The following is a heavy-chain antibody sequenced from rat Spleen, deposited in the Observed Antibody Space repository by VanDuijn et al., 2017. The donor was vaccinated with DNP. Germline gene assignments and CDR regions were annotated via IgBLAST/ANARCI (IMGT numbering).Heavy chain of an antibody. CDR1: GFSFNSDW. D-gene: IGHD1-5*01. CDR3: ARHGEVHLRYAMDA. J-gene: IGHJ4*01. CDR2: ISGIGDTT. Sequence: EVKLEESGGDLVQPGRSLKLSCVASGFSFNSDWMTWIRQVPGKGLDWVASISGIGDTTYYPDSVKGRFIISRDHAKNTLYLQMDSLRSEETATYYCARHGEVHLRYAMDAWGQGTSVTVSS. V-gene: IGHV5-31*01.